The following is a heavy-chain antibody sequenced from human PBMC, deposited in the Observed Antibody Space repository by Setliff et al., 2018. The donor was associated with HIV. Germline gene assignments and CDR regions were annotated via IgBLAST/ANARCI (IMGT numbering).Heavy chain of an antibody. CDR3: ARSRPFFDI. CDR1: GGSVGSGSYY. J-gene: IGHJ3*02. V-gene: IGHV4-61*01. Sequence: PSETLSLTCTVSGGSVGSGSYYWSWIRQSPGKGLEWIGYIYYSGSTTYNPTLKSRVTMSIDTSKNQFSLKLSSVTAADTAVYYCARSRPFFDIWGQGTMVTVSS. CDR2: IYYSGST.